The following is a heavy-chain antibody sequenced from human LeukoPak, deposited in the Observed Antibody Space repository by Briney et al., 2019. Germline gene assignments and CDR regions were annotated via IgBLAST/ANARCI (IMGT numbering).Heavy chain of an antibody. V-gene: IGHV4-38-2*01. CDR2: IYHSGST. Sequence: PSETLSLTCAVSGYSISSGYYWGWIRQPPGKGLEWIGSIYHSGSTYYNPSLKGRVTISVDTSKNQFSLKLSSVTAADTAVYYCARVGPRGSYGFDYWGQGTLVTVSS. D-gene: IGHD5-18*01. J-gene: IGHJ4*02. CDR3: ARVGPRGSYGFDY. CDR1: GYSISSGYY.